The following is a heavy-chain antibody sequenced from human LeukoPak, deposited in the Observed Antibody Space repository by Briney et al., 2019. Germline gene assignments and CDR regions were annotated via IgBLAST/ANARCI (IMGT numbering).Heavy chain of an antibody. D-gene: IGHD6-19*01. CDR3: IGSSGWPSPFDY. V-gene: IGHV3-73*01. Sequence: GGSLRLSCAASGFTFSGSTIHWVRQASGKGLEWVGRIRSKANSYATAHGASVKGRFTISRDDSTNTAYLQMNSLKTEDTAVYYCIGSSGWPSPFDYWGQGSLVTVSS. CDR2: IRSKANSYAT. CDR1: GFTFSGST. J-gene: IGHJ4*02.